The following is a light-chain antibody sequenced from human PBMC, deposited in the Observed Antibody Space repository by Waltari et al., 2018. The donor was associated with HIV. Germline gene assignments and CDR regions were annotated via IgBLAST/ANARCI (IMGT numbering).Light chain of an antibody. CDR2: GAF. V-gene: IGKV3-20*01. Sequence: EIVLTQSPDTLSLSPGERATLSCRASESIANNYLDWYQQRPGQAPRLLIYGAFSRATGIPDRFSGSGSGTDFTLTISRLEPEDFAVYFCHQYGSSPRTFGQGTKVEVK. CDR3: HQYGSSPRT. CDR1: ESIANNY. J-gene: IGKJ1*01.